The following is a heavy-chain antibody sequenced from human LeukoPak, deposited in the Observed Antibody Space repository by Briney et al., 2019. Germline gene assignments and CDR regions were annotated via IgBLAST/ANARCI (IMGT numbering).Heavy chain of an antibody. CDR3: AAMRYGRDYYYGMDV. CDR2: ISHSGST. J-gene: IGHJ6*02. V-gene: IGHV4-59*01. D-gene: IGHD1-14*01. CDR1: GGSINSYY. Sequence: SETLSLTCSVTGGSINSYYWSWIRQPPGKGLEWIGNISHSGSTDSNPSLKSRVTISLDTSKNQFSLKLTSVTAAETAVYYCAAMRYGRDYYYGMDVWGQGTTVTVSS.